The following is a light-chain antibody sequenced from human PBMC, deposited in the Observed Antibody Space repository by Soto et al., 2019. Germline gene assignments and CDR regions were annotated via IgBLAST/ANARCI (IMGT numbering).Light chain of an antibody. V-gene: IGLV2-14*03. CDR2: DVS. CDR3: SSYTSISTYV. J-gene: IGLJ1*01. Sequence: QSALTQPASVSGSPGQSITISCTGTSSDVGGYNYVSWYQQHPGKATKLMIYDVSYRPSGVSNRFSGSKSGNTASLTISGLQAEDEADYYCSSYTSISTYVFGTGTKLTVL. CDR1: SSDVGGYNY.